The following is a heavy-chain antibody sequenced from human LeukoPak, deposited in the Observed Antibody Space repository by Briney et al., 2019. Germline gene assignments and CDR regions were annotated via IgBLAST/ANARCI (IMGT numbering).Heavy chain of an antibody. V-gene: IGHV3-30*02. CDR2: IRYDGSNK. CDR1: GFTFSSYG. J-gene: IGHJ4*02. Sequence: GGSLRLSCAASGFTFSSYGMHWVRQAPGKGLEWVAFIRYDGSNKYYVDSVKGRFTISRDNSKNTLYLQMNSLRAEDTAVYYCAKEKGITSSAVYYWGQGTLVTVSS. D-gene: IGHD3-10*01. CDR3: AKEKGITSSAVYY.